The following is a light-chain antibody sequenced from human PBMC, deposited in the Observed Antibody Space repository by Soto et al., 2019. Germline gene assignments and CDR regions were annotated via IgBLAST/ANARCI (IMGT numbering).Light chain of an antibody. CDR1: QSVSSN. J-gene: IGKJ5*01. CDR3: QQYNNGPPIP. Sequence: ERVMTQSPATLSVSPGERATISCRASQSVSSNLAWYQQKPGQAPRLLIYGASTRATGIPARFSGSGSGAEFTLTISRLQSEDFAVYYCQQYNNGPPIPFGQGTRLEIK. CDR2: GAS. V-gene: IGKV3-15*01.